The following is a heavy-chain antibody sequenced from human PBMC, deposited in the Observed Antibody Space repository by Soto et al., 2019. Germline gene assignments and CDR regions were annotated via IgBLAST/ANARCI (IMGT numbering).Heavy chain of an antibody. Sequence: EVQLVESGGGLVQPGGSLRLSCAASGFTFSSYSMNWVRQAPGKGREWVSYISSSSSTIYYADSVKGRFTISRDNAKNSLYLQMNSLRAEDTAVYYCARDGLGDYAINWFDPWGQGTLVTVSS. D-gene: IGHD4-17*01. V-gene: IGHV3-48*01. J-gene: IGHJ5*02. CDR2: ISSSSSTI. CDR1: GFTFSSYS. CDR3: ARDGLGDYAINWFDP.